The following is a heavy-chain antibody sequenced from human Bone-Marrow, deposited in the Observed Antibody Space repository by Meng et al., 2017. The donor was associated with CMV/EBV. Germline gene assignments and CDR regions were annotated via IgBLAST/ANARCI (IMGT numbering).Heavy chain of an antibody. CDR1: GGSFSGYY. CDR3: ARVAWELLFDY. Sequence: SETLSLTCAVYGGSFSGYYWSWIRQPPGKGLEWIGEINHSGSTNYNPSLKSRVTISVDTSKNQFSLKLSSVTAADTAVYYCARVAWELLFDYWGQGTLVTVSS. CDR2: INHSGST. V-gene: IGHV4-34*01. J-gene: IGHJ4*02. D-gene: IGHD1-26*01.